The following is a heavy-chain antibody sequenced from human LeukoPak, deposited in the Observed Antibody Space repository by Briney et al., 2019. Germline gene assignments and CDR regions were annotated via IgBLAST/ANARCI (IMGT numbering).Heavy chain of an antibody. CDR1: GFTFSSYT. V-gene: IGHV3-23*01. J-gene: IGHJ4*02. CDR2: VSGSGGNI. D-gene: IGHD2-15*01. CDR3: AKDRGYYVDTGTINF. Sequence: GGSLRLSCAASGFTFSSYTMSWVRQAPGKGLEWVSGVSGSGGNIHYADSVKGRFTISRDNSKNTLYLQMNSLRAEDTAIYYCAKDRGYYVDTGTINFWGQGTLVTVSS.